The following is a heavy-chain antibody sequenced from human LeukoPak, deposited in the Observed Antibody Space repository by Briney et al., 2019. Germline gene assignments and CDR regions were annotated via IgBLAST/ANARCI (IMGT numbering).Heavy chain of an antibody. CDR2: INSDGRST. CDR1: GFTFSRYW. J-gene: IGHJ3*02. Sequence: WGSLSLSCAASGFTFSRYWMHWVRHAPGKGLLWVSRINSDGRSTYYADSVKGRFTTSRDNAKIALHLQMNSLTAEDTAVYYCVLDLFSSFAFDIWGQGTMVTVS. CDR3: VLDLFSSFAFDI. V-gene: IGHV3-74*01. D-gene: IGHD3/OR15-3a*01.